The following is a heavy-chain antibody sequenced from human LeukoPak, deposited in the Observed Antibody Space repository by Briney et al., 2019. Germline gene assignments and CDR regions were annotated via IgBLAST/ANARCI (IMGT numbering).Heavy chain of an antibody. CDR2: INSDGSST. Sequence: GGSLRLSCAASGFTFSSYWMHWVRQAPGKGLVWVSRINSDGSSTSYADSVKGRFTISRDNAKNTLYLQMNSLRAEDTAVYYCARAGYSSGRLSYWGQGTLVTVSS. V-gene: IGHV3-74*01. J-gene: IGHJ4*02. D-gene: IGHD6-19*01. CDR1: GFTFSSYW. CDR3: ARAGYSSGRLSY.